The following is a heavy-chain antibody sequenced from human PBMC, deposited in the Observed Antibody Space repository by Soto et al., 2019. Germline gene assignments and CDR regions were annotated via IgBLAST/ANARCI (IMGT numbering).Heavy chain of an antibody. Sequence: PSETLCLTCTVSGSSIRSSYDFWGWIRQPPGKGLEWIGSIFNNGSTHHNPSLKSRVTISVDTSKNQFSLKLSSVTAADTAVYYCARHGMAAVSQWGQGTLVTVSS. J-gene: IGHJ4*02. CDR3: ARHGMAAVSQ. CDR2: IFNNGST. CDR1: GSSIRSSYDF. D-gene: IGHD4-4*01. V-gene: IGHV4-39*01.